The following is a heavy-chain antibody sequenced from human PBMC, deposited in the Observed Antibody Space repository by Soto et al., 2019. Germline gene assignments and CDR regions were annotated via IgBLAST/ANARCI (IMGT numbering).Heavy chain of an antibody. Sequence: QVQLVESGGGVVQPGRSLRLSCAASGFTFSSYGMHWVRQAPGKGLEWVAVIWYDGSNKYYADSVKGRFTISRDNSKNTLYLQMNSLRAEDTAVYYCARDLYYYPPVETYYYDMDVWGQGTTVTVSS. J-gene: IGHJ6*02. CDR1: GFTFSSYG. CDR3: ARDLYYYPPVETYYYDMDV. CDR2: IWYDGSNK. D-gene: IGHD5-12*01. V-gene: IGHV3-33*01.